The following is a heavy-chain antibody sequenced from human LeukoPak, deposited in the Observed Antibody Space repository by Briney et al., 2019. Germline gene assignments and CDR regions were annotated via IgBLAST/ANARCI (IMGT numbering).Heavy chain of an antibody. J-gene: IGHJ4*02. V-gene: IGHV3-30*04. CDR3: ARASDLDY. CDR2: ISYDGSNK. Sequence: SLRLSCAASGFTFSSYAMHWVRQAPGKGLEWVAVISYDGSNKYYADSVKGRFTISRDNSKNTLYLQMNSLRAEDTAVYYCARASDLDYWGQGILVTVSS. CDR1: GFTFSSYA.